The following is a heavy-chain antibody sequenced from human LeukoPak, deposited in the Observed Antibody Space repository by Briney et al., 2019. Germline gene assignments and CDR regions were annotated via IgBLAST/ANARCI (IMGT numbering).Heavy chain of an antibody. CDR2: ISYDGSNK. D-gene: IGHD6-13*01. CDR1: GFTFSSYA. Sequence: PGGSLRLSCAASGFTFSSYAMHWVRQAPGKGLECVAVISYDGSNKYYADSVKGRFTISRDNSKNTLYLQMNSLRAEDTAVYYCARDAAAGAYYYYGMDVWGKGTTVTVSS. CDR3: ARDAAAGAYYYYGMDV. J-gene: IGHJ6*04. V-gene: IGHV3-30*04.